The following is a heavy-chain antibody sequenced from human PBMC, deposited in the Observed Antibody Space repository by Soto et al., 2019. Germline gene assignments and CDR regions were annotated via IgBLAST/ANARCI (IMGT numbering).Heavy chain of an antibody. J-gene: IGHJ6*02. CDR2: IYNGGNS. CDR1: GDSMNSGDYY. CDR3: ASDYGYSPYAMDV. V-gene: IGHV4-30-4*01. Sequence: QVQLQESGPGLVKPSQTLSLTCTVSGDSMNSGDYYWNWIRQSPGKGLEWIGHIYNGGNSYQNPSLKGRGIISLDTSNIKCCLRLSSVTGAVTAVYYCASDYGYSPYAMDVRGQGTVVTVTS. D-gene: IGHD5-18*01.